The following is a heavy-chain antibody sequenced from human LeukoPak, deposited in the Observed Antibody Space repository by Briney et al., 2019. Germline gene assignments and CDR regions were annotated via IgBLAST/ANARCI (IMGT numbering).Heavy chain of an antibody. CDR1: GFTLSSYA. Sequence: GGSLRLSCAASGFTLSSYAMSWVRQAPGKGLEWVSAISDSGNTYHADSVKGRFTISRDSSKNTLFLQMNRLRPEDAAVYYCAKAPVTTCRGAYCYPFDYWGLGTLVTVSS. V-gene: IGHV3-23*01. D-gene: IGHD2-21*01. J-gene: IGHJ4*02. CDR3: AKAPVTTCRGAYCYPFDY. CDR2: ISDSGNT.